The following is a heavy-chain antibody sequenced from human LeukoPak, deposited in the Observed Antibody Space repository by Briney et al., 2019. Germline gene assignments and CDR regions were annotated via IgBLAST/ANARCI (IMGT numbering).Heavy chain of an antibody. CDR2: IYYSGST. CDR3: ARDRHPGYSYGPPDYYYMDV. Sequence: SETLSLTCTVSGGSTSSHYWSWIRQPPGKGLEGIGYIYYSGSTNYNPSLKSRVTISVDTSKNQFSLKLSSVTAADTAVYYCARDRHPGYSYGPPDYYYMDVWGKGTTVTVSS. J-gene: IGHJ6*03. V-gene: IGHV4-59*11. CDR1: GGSTSSHY. D-gene: IGHD5-18*01.